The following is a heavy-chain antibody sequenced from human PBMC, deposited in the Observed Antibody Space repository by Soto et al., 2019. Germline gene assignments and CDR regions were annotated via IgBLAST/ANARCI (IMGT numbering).Heavy chain of an antibody. CDR3: ARAVGPFDY. CDR1: GFDFSTYG. Sequence: QVQLVESGGGVVQPGRSLRLSCAASGFDFSTYGMHWVRQAPGKGPEWVAVIWYDGSNKYYADSVRGRFIISRVNSKSTLFLQLNSLRAEDTAVYYCARAVGPFDYWGQGTLVTVSS. V-gene: IGHV3-33*01. CDR2: IWYDGSNK. D-gene: IGHD1-26*01. J-gene: IGHJ4*02.